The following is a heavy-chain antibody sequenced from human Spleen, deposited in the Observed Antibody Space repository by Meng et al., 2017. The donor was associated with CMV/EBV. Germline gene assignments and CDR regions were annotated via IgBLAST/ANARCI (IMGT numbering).Heavy chain of an antibody. Sequence: SETLSLTCTVSRGSIGGYYWTWIRQPPGKGLEWIGYIYYSGSTSYNPSLKSRVTISVDTSKNQFSLKLSSVTAADTAVYYCASYCSSTSCYGFDPWGQGTLVTVSS. V-gene: IGHV4-59*12. J-gene: IGHJ5*02. D-gene: IGHD2-2*01. CDR2: IYYSGST. CDR3: ASYCSSTSCYGFDP. CDR1: RGSIGGYY.